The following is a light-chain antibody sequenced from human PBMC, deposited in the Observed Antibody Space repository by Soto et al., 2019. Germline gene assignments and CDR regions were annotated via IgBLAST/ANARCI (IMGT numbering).Light chain of an antibody. CDR3: QVWDRSTRV. V-gene: IGLV3-1*01. J-gene: IGLJ3*02. Sequence: SYELTQPPSVSVSPGQTASITCSGAKLGKKYACWYQQKAGQSPVLVMYQDRRRPSGIPERFSGSNSGNTATLTISGTQAMDEADYYCQVWDRSTRVFGGGTKLTVL. CDR1: KLGKKY. CDR2: QDR.